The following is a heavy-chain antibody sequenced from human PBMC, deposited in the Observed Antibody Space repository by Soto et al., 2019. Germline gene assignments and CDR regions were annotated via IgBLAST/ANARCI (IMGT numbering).Heavy chain of an antibody. CDR2: IYTSGST. CDR3: ARVFGKMKSPSWFDT. Sequence: SETLSLTCTVSGGSISSYYWSWIRQPAGKGLEWIGRIYTSGSTNYNPSLKSRVTMSVDTSKNQFPLKLSSVTAADTAVYYCARVFGKMKSPSWFDTWGQGTLVTVSS. CDR1: GGSISSYY. J-gene: IGHJ5*02. V-gene: IGHV4-4*07. D-gene: IGHD3-16*01.